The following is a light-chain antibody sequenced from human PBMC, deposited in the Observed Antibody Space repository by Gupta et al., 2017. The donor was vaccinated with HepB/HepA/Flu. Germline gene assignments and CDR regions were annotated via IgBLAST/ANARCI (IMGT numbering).Light chain of an antibody. CDR2: SNN. Sequence: QSVLTQPPSASVTPGQRVTISCSGSSSNIGTNTVNWYQQRPGTAPKLLIYSNNKRPSGVPDRFSGSESGTSASLAISGLQSDDEADYYCATWDASLNGVVFGGGTKLTVL. V-gene: IGLV1-44*01. J-gene: IGLJ2*01. CDR1: SSNIGTNT. CDR3: ATWDASLNGVV.